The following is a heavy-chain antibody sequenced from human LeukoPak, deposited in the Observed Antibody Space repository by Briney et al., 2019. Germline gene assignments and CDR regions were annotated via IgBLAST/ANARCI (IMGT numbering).Heavy chain of an antibody. CDR1: GFTSSKDW. CDR2: IKQDGSEK. D-gene: IGHD5-12*01. Sequence: GGSLRLSCAVSGFTSSKDWMSWVRQAPGKGLEWVANIKQDGSEKNYVGSVKGRFTVSRDNAKNSLYLQMNSLRAEDTAVYYCARERDSGYDSLYYYYYMDVWGKGTTVTVSS. CDR3: ARERDSGYDSLYYYYYMDV. J-gene: IGHJ6*03. V-gene: IGHV3-7*01.